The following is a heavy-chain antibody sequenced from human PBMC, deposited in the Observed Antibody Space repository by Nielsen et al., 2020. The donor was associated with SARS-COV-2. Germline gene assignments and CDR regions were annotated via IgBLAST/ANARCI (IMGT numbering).Heavy chain of an antibody. V-gene: IGHV4-34*01. D-gene: IGHD3-22*01. CDR3: AIRSSGYYNWFDP. J-gene: IGHJ5*02. Sequence: SETLSLTCAVYGGSFSGYYWSWIRQPPGKGLEWIGEINHSGSTYYNPSLKSRVTISVDTSKNQFSLKLSSVTAADTAVYYCAIRSSGYYNWFDPWGQGTLVTVSS. CDR1: GGSFSGYY. CDR2: INHSGST.